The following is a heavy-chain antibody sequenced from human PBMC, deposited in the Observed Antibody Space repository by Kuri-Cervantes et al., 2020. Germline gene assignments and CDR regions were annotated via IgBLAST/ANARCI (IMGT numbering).Heavy chain of an antibody. CDR3: ARDSSRWRPFDP. D-gene: IGHD4-23*01. J-gene: IGHJ5*02. Sequence: ASVKVSCKASGYTFTSYDINWVRQATGQGLEWMGWISAYNGDTNYAQKLQGRVTMTTDTSTSTAYMELSSLRSEDTAVYYCARDSSRWRPFDPWGQGTLVTVSS. V-gene: IGHV1-18*01. CDR1: GYTFTSYD. CDR2: ISAYNGDT.